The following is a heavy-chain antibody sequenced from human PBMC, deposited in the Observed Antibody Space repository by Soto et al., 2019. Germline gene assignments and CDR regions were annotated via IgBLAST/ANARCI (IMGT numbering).Heavy chain of an antibody. D-gene: IGHD2-15*01. CDR1: GFTFSDLW. J-gene: IGHJ4*02. CDR2: IKHDGSEK. CDR3: ARGGSWGPDF. V-gene: IGHV3-7*01. Sequence: GGSLRLSCAASGFTFSDLWMSWVRQAPGKGLDWVANIKHDGSEKYYVDFVEGRFTISRDNTKDSLYLQMNSLRAEDTAVYYCARGGSWGPDFWGQGTLVTVSS.